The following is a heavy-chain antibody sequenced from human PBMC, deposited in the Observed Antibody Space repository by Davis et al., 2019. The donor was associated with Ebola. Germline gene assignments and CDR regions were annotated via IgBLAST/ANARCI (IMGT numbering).Heavy chain of an antibody. CDR3: ARRPLKSIAVAGAGFDY. CDR2: IYYSGST. J-gene: IGHJ4*02. V-gene: IGHV4-61*01. D-gene: IGHD6-19*01. CDR1: GGSVSSGSYY. Sequence: PSETLSLTCTVSGGSVSSGSYYWSWIRQPPGKGLEWIGYIYYSGSTNYNPSLKSRVTISVDTSKNQFSLKLSSVTAADTAVYYCARRPLKSIAVAGAGFDYWGQGTLVTVSS.